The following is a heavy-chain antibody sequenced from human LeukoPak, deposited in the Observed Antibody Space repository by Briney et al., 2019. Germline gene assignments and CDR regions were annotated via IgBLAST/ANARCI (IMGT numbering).Heavy chain of an antibody. D-gene: IGHD2-21*01. V-gene: IGHV1-2*02. CDR2: INPNSGAT. Sequence: ASVKVSCKASGYTFSGYYIHWVRQAPGQGLEWMGWINPNSGATNNAQKFQGRVTMTRDTSISTAYMELSRLRSDDTAMYYCARTYCGGDCYLNDAFDIWGQGTMVTVSS. CDR1: GYTFSGYY. J-gene: IGHJ3*02. CDR3: ARTYCGGDCYLNDAFDI.